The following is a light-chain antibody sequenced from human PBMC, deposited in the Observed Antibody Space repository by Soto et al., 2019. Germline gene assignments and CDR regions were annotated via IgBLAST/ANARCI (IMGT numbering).Light chain of an antibody. Sequence: SALTQPASVSGSPGQSITISCTGSSSDVGGYNHVSWYQQHPGKAPKLMIYDVSNRPSGVSNRFSGSKSGNTASLTISGLQAEDESDYYCSSYTSSSTVVFGGGTKLTVL. J-gene: IGLJ3*02. CDR1: SSDVGGYNH. CDR3: SSYTSSSTVV. CDR2: DVS. V-gene: IGLV2-14*03.